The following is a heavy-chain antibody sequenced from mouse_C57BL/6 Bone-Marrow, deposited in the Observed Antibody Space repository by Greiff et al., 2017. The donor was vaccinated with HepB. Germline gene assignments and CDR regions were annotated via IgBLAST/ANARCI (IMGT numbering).Heavy chain of an antibody. CDR1: GYTFTSYW. D-gene: IGHD1-1*01. V-gene: IGHV1-5*01. CDR3: TRSYYGSTLYFDY. Sequence: EVQGVESGTVLARPGASVKMSCKTSGYTFTSYWMHWVKQRPGQGLEWIGAIYPGNSDTSYNQKFKGKAKLTAVTSASTAYMELSSLTNEDSAVYYCTRSYYGSTLYFDYWGQGTTLTVSS. J-gene: IGHJ2*01. CDR2: IYPGNSDT.